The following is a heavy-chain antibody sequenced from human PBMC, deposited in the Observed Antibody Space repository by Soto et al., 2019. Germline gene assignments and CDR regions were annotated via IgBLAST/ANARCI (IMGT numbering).Heavy chain of an antibody. CDR1: GFTFSSYA. CDR2: ISYDGSNK. J-gene: IGHJ6*02. CDR3: AKERYISSWSRYYYYYSGMDV. D-gene: IGHD6-13*01. V-gene: IGHV3-30-3*01. Sequence: GGSLRLSCAASGFTFSSYAMHWVRQAPGKGLEWVAVISYDGSNKYYADSVKGRFTISRDNSKNTLYLQMNSLRAEDTAVYYCAKERYISSWSRYYYYYSGMDVWGQGTTVTVSS.